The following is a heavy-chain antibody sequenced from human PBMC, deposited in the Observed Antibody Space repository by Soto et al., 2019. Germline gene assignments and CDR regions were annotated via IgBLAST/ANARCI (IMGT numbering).Heavy chain of an antibody. Sequence: QVQLVQSGAEVKKPGASVKVSCKASGYTFPSYDINWVRQATGQGLEWMGWMNPNSGNTGYAQMFQGRVTMTRNTXIRTADMALGTLRAENTAVHSCSRGPNVSTTWFDTRGQGTL. D-gene: IGHD3-3*02. CDR2: MNPNSGNT. CDR3: SRGPNVSTTWFDT. V-gene: IGHV1-8*01. J-gene: IGHJ5*02. CDR1: GYTFPSYD.